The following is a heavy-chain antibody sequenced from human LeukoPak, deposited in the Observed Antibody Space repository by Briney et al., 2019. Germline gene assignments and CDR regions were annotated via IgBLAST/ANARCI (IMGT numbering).Heavy chain of an antibody. V-gene: IGHV1-69*13. CDR2: IIPIFGTA. D-gene: IGHD5-24*01. J-gene: IGHJ4*02. Sequence: SVKVSCKASGGTFSSYAISWVRQAPGQGLEWMGGIIPIFGTANYAQKFQGRVTITAGESTSTAYMELSSLRSEDTAVYYCARRGGYNSPQFDYWGQGTLVTVSS. CDR1: GGTFSSYA. CDR3: ARRGGYNSPQFDY.